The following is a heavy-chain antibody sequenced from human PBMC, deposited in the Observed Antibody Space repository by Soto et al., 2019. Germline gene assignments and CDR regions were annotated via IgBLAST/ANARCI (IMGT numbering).Heavy chain of an antibody. CDR2: IWYDGSNK. Sequence: QVQLVESGGGVVQPGRSLRLSCTASGFTFSSYAMHWVRQAPGKGLEWVAVIWYDGSNKYYADSVKGRFTISRDNSKNTRYLQMNSLRAEDTAVYHCARSGSSRYSFDYWGQGTLVTVSS. CDR3: ARSGSSRYSFDY. D-gene: IGHD6-13*01. V-gene: IGHV3-33*01. J-gene: IGHJ4*02. CDR1: GFTFSSYA.